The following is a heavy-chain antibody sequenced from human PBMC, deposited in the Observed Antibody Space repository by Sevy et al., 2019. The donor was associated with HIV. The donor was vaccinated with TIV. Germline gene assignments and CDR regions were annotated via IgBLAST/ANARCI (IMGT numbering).Heavy chain of an antibody. Sequence: ASVKVSCKASGYTFTGDYMHWVRQTPGQGLEWMGWINPKGGDTKSAQRFQGGVTMTRDTSISTAYMDLSRLRSDDTAVYYCARAGTLYSGYTYGSIDFWGQGTLVTVSS. CDR2: INPKGGDT. D-gene: IGHD5-18*01. V-gene: IGHV1-2*02. J-gene: IGHJ4*02. CDR1: GYTFTGDY. CDR3: ARAGTLYSGYTYGSIDF.